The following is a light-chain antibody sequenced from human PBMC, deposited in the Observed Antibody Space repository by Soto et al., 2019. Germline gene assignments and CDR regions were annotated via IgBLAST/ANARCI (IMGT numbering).Light chain of an antibody. V-gene: IGKV3-20*01. CDR1: QSVSSSY. CDR2: GAS. J-gene: IGKJ5*01. CDR3: QLYGSSPPIT. Sequence: EIVLTQSPGTLSLSPGERATLSCRASQSVSSSYLAWYQQKFGQSPRLLIYGASSRATGIPDRFSGSGSGTDFTLTISSLEPEDFAGYCCQLYGSSPPITFGQGTRLEIK.